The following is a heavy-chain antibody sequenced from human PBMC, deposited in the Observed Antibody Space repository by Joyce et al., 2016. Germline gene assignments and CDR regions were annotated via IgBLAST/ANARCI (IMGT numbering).Heavy chain of an antibody. CDR2: IWYDGNKK. D-gene: IGHD3-10*01. CDR3: ARGAMVRGVDVDY. Sequence: QVQLVESGGGVVQPGRSLRLSCAASGFTFSSFGMHWVRRAPGKGFKWVAVIWYDGNKKYYAESVKGRFTISRDNAQNSLYLQMNSLRVEDTAVYYCARGAMVRGVDVDYWGQGTLVTVSS. J-gene: IGHJ4*02. CDR1: GFTFSSFG. V-gene: IGHV3-33*04.